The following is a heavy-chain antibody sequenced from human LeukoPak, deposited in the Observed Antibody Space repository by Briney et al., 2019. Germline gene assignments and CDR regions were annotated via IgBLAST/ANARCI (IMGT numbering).Heavy chain of an antibody. J-gene: IGHJ4*02. V-gene: IGHV5-51*01. Sequence: GGSLEISFKGSGSRFTSYWIGWVRPMPGKGLEWMGIIYPGESDTRYSPSFQGQVTISADKSISTAYLQWSSLKASDTAMYYCARPHGYCSGGSCYSSDYFDYWGQGTLVTVSS. CDR1: GSRFTSYW. CDR2: IYPGESDT. D-gene: IGHD2-15*01. CDR3: ARPHGYCSGGSCYSSDYFDY.